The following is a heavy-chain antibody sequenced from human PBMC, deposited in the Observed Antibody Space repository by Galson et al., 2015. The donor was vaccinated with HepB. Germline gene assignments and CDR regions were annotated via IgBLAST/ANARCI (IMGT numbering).Heavy chain of an antibody. J-gene: IGHJ6*02. Sequence: SLRLSCAASGFTFSSYGMHWVRQAPGKGLEWVAVISHDGSNKYYADSVKGRFTISRDNSKNTLYLQMNSLRAEDTAVYYCAKSIAAAEIFYYNYGMDVWGQGTTVTVSS. D-gene: IGHD6-13*01. CDR1: GFTFSSYG. CDR3: AKSIAAAEIFYYNYGMDV. V-gene: IGHV3-30*18. CDR2: ISHDGSNK.